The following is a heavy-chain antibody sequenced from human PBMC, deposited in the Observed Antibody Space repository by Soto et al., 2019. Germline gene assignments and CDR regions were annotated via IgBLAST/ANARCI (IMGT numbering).Heavy chain of an antibody. D-gene: IGHD3-22*01. CDR1: GGSFSGYY. J-gene: IGHJ4*02. Sequence: QVQLQQWGAGLLKPSETLSLTCAVYGGSFSGYYWSWIRQPPGQGLEWIGEINHSGSTNYNPSLKSRVTISVDTSKNQFSLKLSSVTAADTAVYYCARGLNYYDSSGYGCWGQGTLVTVSS. CDR2: INHSGST. V-gene: IGHV4-34*01. CDR3: ARGLNYYDSSGYGC.